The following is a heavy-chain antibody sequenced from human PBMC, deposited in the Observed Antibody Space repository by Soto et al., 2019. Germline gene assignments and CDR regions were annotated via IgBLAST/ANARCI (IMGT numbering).Heavy chain of an antibody. CDR1: SGSISSSNW. V-gene: IGHV4-4*02. D-gene: IGHD2-15*01. CDR2: IYNTGST. Sequence: QVQLQESGPGLVKPSGTLSLTCAVSSGSISSSNWWCWVRQPPGKGLEWIGEIYNTGSTNYNPSLKSRVTTSVDKSKYQFSLKLSSVTAADTAVYYCARKGDRYCSGGSCYSWFDYWGQGTLVTVSS. CDR3: ARKGDRYCSGGSCYSWFDY. J-gene: IGHJ4*02.